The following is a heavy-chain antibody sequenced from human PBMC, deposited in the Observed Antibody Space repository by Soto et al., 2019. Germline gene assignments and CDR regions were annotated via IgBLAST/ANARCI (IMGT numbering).Heavy chain of an antibody. CDR3: ARDSMFAL. D-gene: IGHD3-3*02. J-gene: IGHJ4*02. Sequence: PSETLSLTCTVSGGSISSYYWSWIRQPPGKGLEWIGYIYYSGSTNYNPSLKSRVTISVDTSKNQFSLKLSSVTAADTAVYYCARDSMFALWGQGTLVTVSS. CDR2: IYYSGST. CDR1: GGSISSYY. V-gene: IGHV4-59*01.